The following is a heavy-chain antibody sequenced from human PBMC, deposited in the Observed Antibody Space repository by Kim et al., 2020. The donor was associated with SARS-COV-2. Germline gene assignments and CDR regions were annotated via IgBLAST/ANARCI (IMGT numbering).Heavy chain of an antibody. CDR1: GGTFSSYA. CDR3: ARVSWVDTAMATFDY. Sequence: SVKVSCKASGGTFSSYAISWVRQAPGQGLEWMGRIIPILGIANYAQKFQGRVTITADKSTSTAYMELSSLRSEDTAVYYCARVSWVDTAMATFDYWGQGTLVTVSS. D-gene: IGHD5-18*01. CDR2: IIPILGIA. V-gene: IGHV1-69*04. J-gene: IGHJ4*02.